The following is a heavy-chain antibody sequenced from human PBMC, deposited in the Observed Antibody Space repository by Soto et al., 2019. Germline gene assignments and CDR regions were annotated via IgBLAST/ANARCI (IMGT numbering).Heavy chain of an antibody. D-gene: IGHD2-15*01. V-gene: IGHV3-30-3*01. J-gene: IGHJ5*02. Sequence: QVQLVESGGGVVQPGRSLRLSCAASGFTFSSYAMHWVRQAPGKGLEWVAVISYDGSNKYYADSVKGRFTISRDNSKNTLYLQMNSLRAEDTAVYYCARGVVRPGGEGWFDPCGQGPLVTASS. CDR3: ARGVVRPGGEGWFDP. CDR1: GFTFSSYA. CDR2: ISYDGSNK.